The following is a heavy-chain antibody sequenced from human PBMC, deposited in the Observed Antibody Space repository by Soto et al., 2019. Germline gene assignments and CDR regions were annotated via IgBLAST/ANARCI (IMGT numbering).Heavy chain of an antibody. Sequence: HPGGSLRLSCAASGFTFSSYAMSWVRQAPGKGLEWVSAISGSGGSTYYADSVKGRFTISRDNSKNTLYLQMNSLRAEDTAVYYCAKEVQGVTKYYYYYYGMDVWGQGTTVTVSS. CDR2: ISGSGGST. CDR3: AKEVQGVTKYYYYYYGMDV. CDR1: GFTFSSYA. J-gene: IGHJ6*02. V-gene: IGHV3-23*01. D-gene: IGHD2-2*01.